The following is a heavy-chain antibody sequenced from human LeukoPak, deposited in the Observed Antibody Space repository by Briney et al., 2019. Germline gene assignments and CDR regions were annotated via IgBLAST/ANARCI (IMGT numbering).Heavy chain of an antibody. CDR2: ISWDGGTT. J-gene: IGHJ6*03. CDR1: GFSFDDYA. V-gene: IGHV3-43D*04. D-gene: IGHD6-13*01. Sequence: GGSLRLSCAASGFSFDDYAMHWVRQAPGKGLEWVSLISWDGGTTYYADSVKGRFTISRDNSKDSLYLQMNSLRGEDTTFYFCTTHPDYSRSIYNMDVWGKGTPVTVSS. CDR3: TTHPDYSRSIYNMDV.